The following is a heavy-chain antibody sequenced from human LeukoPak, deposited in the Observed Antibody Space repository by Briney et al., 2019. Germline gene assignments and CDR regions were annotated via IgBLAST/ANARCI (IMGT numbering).Heavy chain of an antibody. V-gene: IGHV1-2*02. J-gene: IGHJ4*02. CDR2: INPNSGGT. CDR1: GYTLTGYY. Sequence: ASVKVSCKASGYTLTGYYMHWVRQAPGQGLEWMGWINPNSGGTNYAQKFQGRVTITRNTSISTAYMELSSLRSEDTAVYYCARGSSYYDILTGYRDYWGQGTLVTVSS. D-gene: IGHD3-9*01. CDR3: ARGSSYYDILTGYRDY.